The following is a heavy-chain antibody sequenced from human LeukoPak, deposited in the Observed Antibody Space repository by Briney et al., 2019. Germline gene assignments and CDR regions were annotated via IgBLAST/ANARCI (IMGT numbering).Heavy chain of an antibody. CDR1: GFTFSSYA. J-gene: IGHJ4*02. CDR3: AKDRESRYGAYDLGDN. Sequence: PGGSLRLSCAASGFTFSSYAMSCVRQAPGKGLEWVSAISGSGDTTYYTDSVKGRFSISRDNSKNTLYLQMNSLRAEDTAVYYCAKDRESRYGAYDLGDNWGQGTLVTVSS. D-gene: IGHD5-12*01. V-gene: IGHV3-23*01. CDR2: ISGSGDTT.